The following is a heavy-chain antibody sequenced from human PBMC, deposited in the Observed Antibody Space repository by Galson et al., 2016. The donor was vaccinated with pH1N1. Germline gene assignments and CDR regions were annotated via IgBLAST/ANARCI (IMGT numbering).Heavy chain of an antibody. CDR3: ARVRSSGYNYAQQFVD. CDR1: GFTFGVFA. CDR2: ISSSGDNI. D-gene: IGHD5-18*01. J-gene: IGHJ4*02. Sequence: SLRLSCAASGFTFGVFAMHWVRQAPGEGLEWVAVISSSGDNIFYADSVKGRFTISRDSSKNTLYLQMNNLRPEDTAFYYCARVRSSGYNYAQQFVDWGQGTLVTVS. V-gene: IGHV3-30-3*01.